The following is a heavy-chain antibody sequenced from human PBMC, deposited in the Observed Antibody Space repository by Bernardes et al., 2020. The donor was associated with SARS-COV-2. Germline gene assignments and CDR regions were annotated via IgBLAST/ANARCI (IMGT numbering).Heavy chain of an antibody. J-gene: IGHJ6*02. CDR3: ARLDTINIYYAMDV. CDR2: IYYTGYT. Sequence: SETLSLTCTVSGDSIRGFYWSWIRQPPGKGLEWIGFIYYTGYTNYSPSLRSRVTISLDSSKNRISLKLGSVTAADTAVYYCARLDTINIYYAMDVWGQGTTVTVSS. CDR1: GDSIRGFY. V-gene: IGHV4-59*08.